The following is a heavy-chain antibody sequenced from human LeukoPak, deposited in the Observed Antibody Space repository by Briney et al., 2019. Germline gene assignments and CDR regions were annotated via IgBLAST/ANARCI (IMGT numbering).Heavy chain of an antibody. Sequence: PGGSLRLSCAASGFTFSSYAMHWVRQAPGKGLEWVAVISYDGSNKYYADSVKGRFTISRDNSKNTLYLQMNSLRAEDTAVYYCARDASGSYSRFDYWGQGAVVTVSS. CDR3: ARDASGSYSRFDY. CDR2: ISYDGSNK. J-gene: IGHJ4*02. V-gene: IGHV3-30*04. D-gene: IGHD1-26*01. CDR1: GFTFSSYA.